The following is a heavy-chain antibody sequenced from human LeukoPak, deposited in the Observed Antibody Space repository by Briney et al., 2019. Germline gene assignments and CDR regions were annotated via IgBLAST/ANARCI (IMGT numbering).Heavy chain of an antibody. D-gene: IGHD5-24*01. CDR2: ISHDASKT. CDR3: ARAQRDGYNQIDY. CDR1: EFTFSAYP. J-gene: IGHJ4*02. V-gene: IGHV3-30*04. Sequence: GRSLRLSCAASEFTFSAYPMHWLRQRPGKGLESLAVISHDASKTYYANSVKGRFTISRDNSKDTLYLQMTSLRGEDTAVYYCARAQRDGYNQIDYWGQGTLVVVSS.